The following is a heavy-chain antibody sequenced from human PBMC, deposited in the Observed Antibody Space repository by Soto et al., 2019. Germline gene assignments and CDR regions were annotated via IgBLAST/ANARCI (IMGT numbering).Heavy chain of an antibody. CDR3: ARAPKTTVTTYWFDP. CDR1: GGSISSGGYY. V-gene: IGHV4-31*03. D-gene: IGHD4-4*01. CDR2: IYYSGST. J-gene: IGHJ5*02. Sequence: PSETLSLTCTVSGGSISSGGYYWSWIRQHPGKGLEWIGYIYYSGSTYYNPSLKSRVTISVDTSKNQFSLKLSSVTAADTAVYSCARAPKTTVTTYWFDPWGQGTLVTVSS.